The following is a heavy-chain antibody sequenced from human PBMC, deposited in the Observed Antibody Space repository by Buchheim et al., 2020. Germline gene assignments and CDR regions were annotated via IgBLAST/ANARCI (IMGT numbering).Heavy chain of an antibody. J-gene: IGHJ4*02. D-gene: IGHD6-6*01. CDR1: GFTFSSYA. CDR3: ARGHGSSPNAYFDY. V-gene: IGHV3-30*04. CDR2: ISYDGSNK. Sequence: QVQLVESGGGVVQPGRSLRLSCAASGFTFSSYAMHWVRQAPGKGLEWVAVISYDGSNKYYADSVKGRFTISRDNSKNTLYLQMNSLRAEDTAVYYCARGHGSSPNAYFDYWGQGTL.